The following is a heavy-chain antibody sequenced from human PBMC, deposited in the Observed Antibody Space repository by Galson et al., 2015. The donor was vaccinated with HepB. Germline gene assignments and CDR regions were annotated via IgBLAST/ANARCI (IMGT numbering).Heavy chain of an antibody. CDR1: GGTFSRYA. CDR3: ARRPFGAEHYGMDV. J-gene: IGHJ6*02. D-gene: IGHD3-3*01. CDR2: IIPIFGTA. V-gene: IGHV1-69*01. Sequence: QSGAEVKKPGESLRISCKASGGTFSRYAISWVRQAPGQGLEWMGGIIPIFGTANYAQKFQGRVTITADESTSTAYMELSSLRSEDTAVYYCARRPFGAEHYGMDVWGQGTTVTVSS.